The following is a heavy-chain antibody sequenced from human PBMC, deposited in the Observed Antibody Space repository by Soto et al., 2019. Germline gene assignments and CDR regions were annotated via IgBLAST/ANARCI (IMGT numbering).Heavy chain of an antibody. J-gene: IGHJ6*02. CDR2: ISYDGSNE. V-gene: IGHV3-30*18. Sequence: QVQLVESGGGVVQPGRSLRLSCAASGFTFSSYGMDWVSQAPGKRLECVAVISYDGSNEYYADSVKGRFTISRDNSKNTLYLQMNSLRAEDTAVYYCAKGHSSGWYFYYYYGMDVWGQGTTVTVSS. CDR3: AKGHSSGWYFYYYYGMDV. CDR1: GFTFSSYG. D-gene: IGHD6-19*01.